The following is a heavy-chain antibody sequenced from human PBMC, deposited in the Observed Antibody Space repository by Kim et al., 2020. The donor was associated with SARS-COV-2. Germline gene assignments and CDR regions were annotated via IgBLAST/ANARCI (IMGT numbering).Heavy chain of an antibody. CDR2: IYYSGST. J-gene: IGHJ3*02. D-gene: IGHD6-19*01. V-gene: IGHV4-59*13. Sequence: SETLSLTCTVSGGSISSYYWSWIRQPPGKGLEWIGYIYYSGSTKYNPSLKSRVTISVDTSKNQFSLKLSSVTAADTAVYYCTRDKPRPYSSGWYFGAFDIWGQGTMVTVSS. CDR3: TRDKPRPYSSGWYFGAFDI. CDR1: GGSISSYY.